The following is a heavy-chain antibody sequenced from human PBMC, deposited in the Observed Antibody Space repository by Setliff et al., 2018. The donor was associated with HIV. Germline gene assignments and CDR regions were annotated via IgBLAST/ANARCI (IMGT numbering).Heavy chain of an antibody. V-gene: IGHV4-39*01. CDR3: ARPHSGRGGGAYFDP. J-gene: IGHJ5*02. CDR2: ILDGRVT. Sequence: SETLSLTCTVSGDSITSGHFYWGWIRQAPGKGLEWIGNILDGRVTFFNPSLRGRVTISVDASKNQVSLNRRSVTAADSAVYHCARPHSGRGGGAYFDPWGQGILVTVSS. CDR1: GDSITSGHFY. D-gene: IGHD6-19*01.